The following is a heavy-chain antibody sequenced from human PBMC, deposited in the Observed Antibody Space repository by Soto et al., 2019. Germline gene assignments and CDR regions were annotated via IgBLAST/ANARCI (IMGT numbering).Heavy chain of an antibody. CDR3: AKDMSPFLQFGSLGY. J-gene: IGHJ4*02. Sequence: QPGGSLRLSCAASGFTFDDYAMHWVRQAPGKGLEWVSGISWNSGSIGYADSGKGRFTISRDNAKNSLYLQMNSLKAEDTALYYCAKDMSPFLQFGSLGYWGQGTLVTVSS. V-gene: IGHV3-9*01. CDR2: ISWNSGSI. D-gene: IGHD3-3*01. CDR1: GFTFDDYA.